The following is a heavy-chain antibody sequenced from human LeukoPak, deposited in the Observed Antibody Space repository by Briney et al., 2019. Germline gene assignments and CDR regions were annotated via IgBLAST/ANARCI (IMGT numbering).Heavy chain of an antibody. J-gene: IGHJ3*02. V-gene: IGHV1-46*01. D-gene: IGHD3-22*01. CDR1: GYTFTSYY. CDR3: ARARYYYDSSGESTTLFRAFDI. Sequence: GASVKVSCKASGYTFTSYYMHWVRQAPGQGLEWMGIINPSGGSTSYAQKFQGRVTLTRDMSTSTDYLELSSLRSDDTAVYYCARARYYYDSSGESTTLFRAFDIWGQGTMVTVSS. CDR2: INPSGGST.